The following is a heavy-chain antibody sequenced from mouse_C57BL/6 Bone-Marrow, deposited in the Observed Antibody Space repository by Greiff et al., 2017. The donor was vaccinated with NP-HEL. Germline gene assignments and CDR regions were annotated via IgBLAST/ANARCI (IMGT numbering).Heavy chain of an antibody. V-gene: IGHV1-53*01. Sequence: QVQLQQPGTELVKPGASVKLSCKASGYTFTSYWMHWVKQRPGQGLEWIGNINPSNGGTNSNEKFKSKATLTVDKSSSTASMQLSSLTSEDSAVYDCARLYLYYAMDYWGQGTSVTVSS. CDR3: ARLYLYYAMDY. CDR1: GYTFTSYW. D-gene: IGHD1-3*01. J-gene: IGHJ4*01. CDR2: INPSNGGT.